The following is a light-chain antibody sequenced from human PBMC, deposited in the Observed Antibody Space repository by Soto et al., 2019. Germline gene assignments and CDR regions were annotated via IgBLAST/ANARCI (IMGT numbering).Light chain of an antibody. CDR2: GAS. V-gene: IGKV3-15*01. CDR1: QSISSN. Sequence: EIGMTQSPATLSVSPGESATLSCRASQSISSNLAWYQQKPGQAPRLLIYGASTRATGIPARFSGSGSGTEFTITISSLQSEDFALYYCQQYNNWLTFGGGTRVDIK. J-gene: IGKJ4*01. CDR3: QQYNNWLT.